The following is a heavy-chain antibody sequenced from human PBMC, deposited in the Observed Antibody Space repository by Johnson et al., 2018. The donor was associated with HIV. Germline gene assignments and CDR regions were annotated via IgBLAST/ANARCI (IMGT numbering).Heavy chain of an antibody. CDR1: GFTFSSYA. CDR3: ARGVDGAFDI. Sequence: QVQLVESGGGVVQPGRSLRLSCAASGFTFSSYAMHWVRQAPGKGLEWLAVISYDGSNKYYADSVKGRFTISRDNSKNTLYLQMNSLRAEDTAVYYCARGVDGAFDIWGQGTMVTVSS. V-gene: IGHV3-30-3*01. D-gene: IGHD3-10*01. CDR2: ISYDGSNK. J-gene: IGHJ3*02.